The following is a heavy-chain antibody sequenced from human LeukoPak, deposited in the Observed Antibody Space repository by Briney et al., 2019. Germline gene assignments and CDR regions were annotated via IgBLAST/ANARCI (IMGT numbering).Heavy chain of an antibody. CDR2: ISSNGGST. Sequence: GGSLRLSCAASGFTFSSYTMHWVRQAPGKGLEYVSAISSNGGSTYYANSVKGRFTISRDNSQNTLYLQMGSLRAEDMAVYYCARDRVAAAGTAYFNNWFDPWGQGTLVTVSS. D-gene: IGHD6-13*01. CDR3: ARDRVAAAGTAYFNNWFDP. J-gene: IGHJ5*02. V-gene: IGHV3-64*01. CDR1: GFTFSSYT.